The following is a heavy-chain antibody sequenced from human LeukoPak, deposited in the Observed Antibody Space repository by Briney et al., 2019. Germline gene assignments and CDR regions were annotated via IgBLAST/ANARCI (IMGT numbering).Heavy chain of an antibody. D-gene: IGHD2-2*01. V-gene: IGHV4-4*07. CDR3: AREWIVVVPAALKSYYYYYGMDV. CDR1: DGSISSYY. J-gene: IGHJ6*02. CDR2: IYTSGST. Sequence: SETLSLTCTVSDGSISSYYWSWIRQPAGKGLEWIGRIYTSGSTNYNPSLKSRVTMSVDTSKNQFSLKLSSVTAADTAVYYCAREWIVVVPAALKSYYYYYGMDVWGQGTTVTVSS.